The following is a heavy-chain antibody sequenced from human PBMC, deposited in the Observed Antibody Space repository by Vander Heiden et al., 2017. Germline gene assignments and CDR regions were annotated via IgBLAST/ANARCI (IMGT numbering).Heavy chain of an antibody. Sequence: VQLVESGGGLVQPGRSLRLSCTASGFTFGAYAMSWVRQAPGKGLEWVGFIRSKAYGGTTEYAASVKGRFTISRDDSKSIAYLQMNSLKTEDTAVYYCTRLLVGDYEDYWGQGTLVTVSS. D-gene: IGHD4-17*01. CDR2: IRSKAYGGTT. CDR1: GFTFGAYA. J-gene: IGHJ4*02. V-gene: IGHV3-49*04. CDR3: TRLLVGDYEDY.